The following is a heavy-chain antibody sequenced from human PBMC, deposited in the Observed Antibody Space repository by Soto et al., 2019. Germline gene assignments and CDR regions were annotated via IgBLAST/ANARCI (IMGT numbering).Heavy chain of an antibody. Sequence: PGGSLRLSCVASGFTFSSYGMHWVRQAPGKGLEWVAIISYDGSNTYYADSVKGRFTISRDNSKNTLYLQMNSLRAEDTSVYYCAKEGGLSGSYYISSSYYFDYWGQGP. CDR3: AKEGGLSGSYYISSSYYFDY. V-gene: IGHV3-30*18. CDR2: ISYDGSNT. D-gene: IGHD1-26*01. J-gene: IGHJ4*02. CDR1: GFTFSSYG.